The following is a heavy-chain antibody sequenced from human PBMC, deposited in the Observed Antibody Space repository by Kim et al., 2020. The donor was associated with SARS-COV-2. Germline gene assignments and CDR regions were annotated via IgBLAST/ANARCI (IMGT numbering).Heavy chain of an antibody. V-gene: IGHV3-33*06. J-gene: IGHJ1*01. CDR3: AKSRDGHNHGLEH. Sequence: YSDSVKGRVTTSRDNSKNTLYLQMDSLRAEDTAVYYCAKSRDGHNHGLEHWGQGTLVTVSS. D-gene: IGHD2-2*01.